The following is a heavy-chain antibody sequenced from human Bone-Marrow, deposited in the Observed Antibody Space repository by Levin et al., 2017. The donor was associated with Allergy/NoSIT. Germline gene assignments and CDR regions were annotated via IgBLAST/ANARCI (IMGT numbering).Heavy chain of an antibody. Sequence: PSETLSLTCAVYGGSFSGYYWSWIRQPPGKGLEWIGEINHSGSTNYNPSLKSRVTISVDTSKNQFSLKLSSVTAADTAVYYCARVNGVNIAAAGTVTYYYYGMDVWGQGTTVTVSS. CDR1: GGSFSGYY. J-gene: IGHJ6*02. D-gene: IGHD6-13*01. CDR3: ARVNGVNIAAAGTVTYYYYGMDV. V-gene: IGHV4-34*01. CDR2: INHSGST.